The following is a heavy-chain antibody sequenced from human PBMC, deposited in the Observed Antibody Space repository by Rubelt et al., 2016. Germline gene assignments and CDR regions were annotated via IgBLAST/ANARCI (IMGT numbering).Heavy chain of an antibody. V-gene: IGHV4-39*07. CDR3: ARDVYSYSYYYYGMDV. J-gene: IGHJ6*02. CDR2: IYYSGST. D-gene: IGHD5-18*01. CDR1: GGSISSSSYY. Sequence: ETLSLTCTVSGGSISSSSYYWGWIRQPPGKGLEWIGSIYYSGSTYYNPSLKSRVTISVDTSKNQFSLKLSSVTAAATAVYYCARDVYSYSYYYYGMDVWCQWTTVTVSS.